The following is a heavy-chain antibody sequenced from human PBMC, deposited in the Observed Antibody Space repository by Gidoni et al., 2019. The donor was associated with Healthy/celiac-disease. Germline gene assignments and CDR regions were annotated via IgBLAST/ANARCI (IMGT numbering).Heavy chain of an antibody. V-gene: IGHV3-21*01. Sequence: EVQLVESGGGLVKPGGSLRLSCAASGFTFSSYSMNWVRQAPGKGLEWVSSSSSSSSYIYYADSVKGRFTISRDNAKNSLYLQMNSLRAEDTAVYYCARAVGAKVGYAEYFQHWGQGTLVTVSS. CDR3: ARAVGAKVGYAEYFQH. CDR1: GFTFSSYS. D-gene: IGHD1-26*01. J-gene: IGHJ1*01. CDR2: SSSSSSYI.